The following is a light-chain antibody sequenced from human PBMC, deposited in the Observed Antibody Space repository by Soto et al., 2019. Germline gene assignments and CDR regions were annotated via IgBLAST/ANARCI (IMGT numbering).Light chain of an antibody. CDR3: CSFGDSSNWKI. Sequence: QSALTQPASVSGSPGQSITISCTGTSGDDGPYDLVSWYQQHPGKAPKLIIYEASKRPSGVSNRFSGSKSGNTASLTISGLQAEDEADYYCCSFGDSSNWKIFGGGTKLTVL. V-gene: IGLV2-23*01. CDR1: SGDDGPYDL. CDR2: EAS. J-gene: IGLJ2*01.